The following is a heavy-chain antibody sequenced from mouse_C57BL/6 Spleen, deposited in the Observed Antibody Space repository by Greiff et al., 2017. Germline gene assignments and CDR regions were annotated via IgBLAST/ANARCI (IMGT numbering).Heavy chain of an antibody. J-gene: IGHJ2*01. CDR3: ARTNEEEGKDY. V-gene: IGHV1-61*01. CDR1: GYTFTSYW. CDR2: IYPSNSGT. Sequence: QVQLQQPGAELVRPGSSVKLSCKASGYTFTSYWMDWVKQRPGQGLEWIGKIYPSNSGTNYNQKFKDKATLTVDKSSSTAYMQLSSLTSEDSAVYYCARTNEEEGKDYWGQGTTLTVSS.